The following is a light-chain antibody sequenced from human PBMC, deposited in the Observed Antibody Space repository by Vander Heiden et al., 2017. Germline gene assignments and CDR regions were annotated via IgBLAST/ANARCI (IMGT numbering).Light chain of an antibody. CDR3: MQALQTPRT. CDR2: LGS. Sequence: EIVMTQSPLSLPVTPGAPASISCRSSQSLLHSNGYNYLDWYLQKPGQSPQLLIYLGSNRASGVPDRFSGSGSGTDFTLKISRVEAEDVGVYYCMQALQTPRTFGQGTKVEIK. J-gene: IGKJ1*01. V-gene: IGKV2-28*01. CDR1: QSLLHSNGYNY.